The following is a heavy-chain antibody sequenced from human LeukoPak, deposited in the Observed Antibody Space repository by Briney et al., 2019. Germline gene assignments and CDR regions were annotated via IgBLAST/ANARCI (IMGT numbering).Heavy chain of an antibody. J-gene: IGHJ4*02. CDR1: GFTFSSYA. CDR2: ISYDGSNK. V-gene: IGHV3-30-3*01. CDR3: ARDQSIYSSGWYGYYFDY. D-gene: IGHD6-19*01. Sequence: PGRSLRLSCAASGFTFSSYAMHWVRQAPGKGLEWVAVISYDGSNKYYADSVKGRFTISRDNSKNTLYLQMNSLRAEDTAVYYCARDQSIYSSGWYGYYFDYWGQGTLVTVSS.